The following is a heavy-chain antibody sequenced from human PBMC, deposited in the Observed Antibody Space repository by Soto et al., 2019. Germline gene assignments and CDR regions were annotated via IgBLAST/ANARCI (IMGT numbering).Heavy chain of an antibody. Sequence: ASVKVSCKASGYTFTGYYLHWVRQAPGQGLEWIGWMNPNSGGTKCAQKFPGRVTMTRDTSISTAYMEQGRLRSDDTALDYCARKYTSVPVAVTLYYGMDVRGQRNTVTVSS. V-gene: IGHV1-2*02. CDR1: GYTFTGYY. CDR3: ARKYTSVPVAVTLYYGMDV. D-gene: IGHD6-19*01. J-gene: IGHJ6*02. CDR2: MNPNSGGT.